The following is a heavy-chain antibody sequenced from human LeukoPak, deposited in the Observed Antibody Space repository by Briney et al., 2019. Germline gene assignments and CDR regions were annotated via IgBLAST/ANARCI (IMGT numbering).Heavy chain of an antibody. Sequence: GGSLRLSCVASGFTFSSYAMNWVRQAPGKGLEWVSVISGRTSSTYYADSVKGRFTISRDNSKNTVYLQMNSLRAADTAVYFCAKDRESWGSSFDYWGQGTLVTVSS. V-gene: IGHV3-23*01. D-gene: IGHD6-6*01. CDR2: ISGRTSST. J-gene: IGHJ4*02. CDR1: GFTFSSYA. CDR3: AKDRESWGSSFDY.